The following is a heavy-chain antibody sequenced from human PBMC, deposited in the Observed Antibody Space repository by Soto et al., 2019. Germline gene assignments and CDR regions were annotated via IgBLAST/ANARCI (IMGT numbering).Heavy chain of an antibody. J-gene: IGHJ4*02. CDR2: GRNKAYGSTT. D-gene: IGHD3-22*01. V-gene: IGHV3-72*01. Sequence: GGSLRLSCAGSGFTFSNNCIDWVRQAPGKGLGWVGRGRNKAYGSTTAYAASVKGRFTTSRDESNNSVYLQMNILNTEDTAVYYGVRATYYSERSGYSGGFDYWGQGAPVTVSS. CDR3: VRATYYSERSGYSGGFDY. CDR1: GFTFSNNC.